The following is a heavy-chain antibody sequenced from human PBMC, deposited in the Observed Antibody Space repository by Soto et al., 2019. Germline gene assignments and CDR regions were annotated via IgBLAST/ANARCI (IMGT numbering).Heavy chain of an antibody. J-gene: IGHJ4*02. CDR1: GFTFRSYW. CDR2: IKQDGSEK. V-gene: IGHV3-7*01. CDR3: AADPRTQLVPIDY. D-gene: IGHD6-6*01. Sequence: GGSLRLSCAASGFTFRSYWMTWVRQAPGKGLEWVANIKQDGSEKYYVDSVKGRFTISRDNAKNSLYLQMNSLRAEDTAVYYWAADPRTQLVPIDYWGQGTLVTVSS.